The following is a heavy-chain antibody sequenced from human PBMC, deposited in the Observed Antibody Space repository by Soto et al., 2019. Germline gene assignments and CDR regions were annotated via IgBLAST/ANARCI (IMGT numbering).Heavy chain of an antibody. Sequence: GESLKISCKGSGYSFAGYWITWVRQEPGKGLEWMGRIDPSDSQTYYSPSFRGHVTISATKSITTVFLQWSSLRASDTAMYYCARRLGELYNWFDPWGQGTLVTVSS. CDR2: IDPSDSQT. D-gene: IGHD3-10*01. CDR3: ARRLGELYNWFDP. CDR1: GYSFAGYW. V-gene: IGHV5-10-1*01. J-gene: IGHJ5*02.